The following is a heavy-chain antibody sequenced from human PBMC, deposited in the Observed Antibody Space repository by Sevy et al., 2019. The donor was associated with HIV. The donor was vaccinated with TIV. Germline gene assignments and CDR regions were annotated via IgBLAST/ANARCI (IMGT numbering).Heavy chain of an antibody. CDR1: GFTFSSYA. D-gene: IGHD1-26*01. CDR2: ISGSGGST. V-gene: IGHV3-23*01. J-gene: IGHJ4*02. Sequence: GGSLRLSCAASGFTFSSYAMSWVRQAPGKGLEWVSAISGSGGSTYYADSVKGRFTISRDNSKNTLYLQMNSLRAEDTAVYYCAKDLWELLTYFDYWGQRTLVTVSS. CDR3: AKDLWELLTYFDY.